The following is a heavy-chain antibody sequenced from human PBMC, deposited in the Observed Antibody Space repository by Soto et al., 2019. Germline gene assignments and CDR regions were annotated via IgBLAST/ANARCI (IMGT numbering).Heavy chain of an antibody. CDR3: ARVRGEADYFDY. CDR2: IYYSGST. D-gene: IGHD3-16*01. J-gene: IGHJ4*02. CDR1: GGSISSGDYY. V-gene: IGHV4-30-4*01. Sequence: SETLSLTCAVSGGSISSGDYYWSWIRQPPGKGLEWIGYIYYSGSTYYNPSLKSRVTISVDTSKNQFSLKLSSVTAADTAVYYCARVRGEADYFDYWGQGTLVTVSS.